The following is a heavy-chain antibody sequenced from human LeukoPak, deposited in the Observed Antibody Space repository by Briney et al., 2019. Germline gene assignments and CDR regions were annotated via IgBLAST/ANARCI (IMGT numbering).Heavy chain of an antibody. CDR3: ARARHSSGFTNWFDP. D-gene: IGHD6-19*01. V-gene: IGHV4-39*01. J-gene: IGHJ5*02. Sequence: SETLSLTCTVSGGSISSSSYYWGWIRQPPGKGLEWIGSIYYSGSTYYNPSLKSRVTISVDTSKNQFSLKLSSVTAADTAVYYCARARHSSGFTNWFDPWGQGTLVTVSS. CDR1: GGSISSSSYY. CDR2: IYYSGST.